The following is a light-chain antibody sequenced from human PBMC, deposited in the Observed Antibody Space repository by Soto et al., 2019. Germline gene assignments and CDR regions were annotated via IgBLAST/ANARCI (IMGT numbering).Light chain of an antibody. CDR1: QGVSGSY. J-gene: IGKJ1*01. CDR3: QQYSRSPLT. CDR2: GAS. Sequence: EIVLTQSPGTLSLSPGERATLSCRASQGVSGSYLAWYQQKPGQAPRLLIYGASTRATGIPDRFSGGGSGTDFTLTVSRLEPEDFAVYYCQQYSRSPLTFGQGTKVDIK. V-gene: IGKV3-20*01.